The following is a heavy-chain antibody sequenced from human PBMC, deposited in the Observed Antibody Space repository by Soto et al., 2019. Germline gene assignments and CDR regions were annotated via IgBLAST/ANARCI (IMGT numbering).Heavy chain of an antibody. J-gene: IGHJ4*02. CDR1: GGSISSSSYY. CDR2: INYSGTT. CDR3: ARRDCSAGICHYFAY. Sequence: QLQLQESGPGLVNPSETLSLTCTVSGGSISSSSYYWGWIRQPPGKGLEWIGIINYSGTTYYNPSLKSRVAMSVDTSKNQFSLKLSAMTAADAAVYFCARRDCSAGICHYFAYWGQGTLVTVSS. V-gene: IGHV4-39*01. D-gene: IGHD2-15*01.